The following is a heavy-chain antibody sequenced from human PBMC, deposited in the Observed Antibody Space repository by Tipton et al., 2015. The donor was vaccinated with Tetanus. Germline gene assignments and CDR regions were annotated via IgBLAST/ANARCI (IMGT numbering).Heavy chain of an antibody. J-gene: IGHJ4*02. CDR3: AISGEVVAATRVLTQYYFDY. CDR1: GYTFTSYG. D-gene: IGHD2-15*01. V-gene: IGHV1-18*04. CDR2: ISAYNGNT. Sequence: VQLVQSGAEVKKPGASVKVSCKASGYTFTSYGISWVRQAPGQGLEWMGWISAYNGNTNYAQKLQGRVTMTTDTSTSTAYMELRSLRSDDTAVYYCAISGEVVAATRVLTQYYFDYWGQGTLVTVSS.